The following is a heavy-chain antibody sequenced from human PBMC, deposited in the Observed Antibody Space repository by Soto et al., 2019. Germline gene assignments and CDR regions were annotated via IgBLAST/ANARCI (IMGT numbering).Heavy chain of an antibody. Sequence: EVQLLESGGGLVQPGGSLRLSCAASGFTFSSYAMSWVRQAPGKGLEWVSAISGSGGSTYYADSVKGRFTISRDNSKNTLYLQMNSLRAEDTAVYYCAKRVASGDRNDWYFDLWGRGTLVTVSS. J-gene: IGHJ2*01. D-gene: IGHD4-17*01. CDR1: GFTFSSYA. CDR3: AKRVASGDRNDWYFDL. CDR2: ISGSGGST. V-gene: IGHV3-23*01.